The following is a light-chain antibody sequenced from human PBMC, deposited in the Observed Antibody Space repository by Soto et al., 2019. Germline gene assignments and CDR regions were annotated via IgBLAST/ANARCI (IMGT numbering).Light chain of an antibody. CDR2: DDS. CDR3: HVWDSSSGHYI. V-gene: IGLV3-21*02. J-gene: IGLJ1*01. Sequence: SYDLPQPPSVSVAPGQTARISCGGNNIGRKSVHWYQQKPGRAPVVVVYDDSDRPSGIPERFSGANSGDTATLTISRVEAGDEADYYCHVWDSSSGHYIFGTGTKVTVL. CDR1: NIGRKS.